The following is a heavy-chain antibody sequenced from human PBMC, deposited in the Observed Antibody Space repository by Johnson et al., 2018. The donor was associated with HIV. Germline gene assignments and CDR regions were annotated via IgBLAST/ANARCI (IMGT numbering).Heavy chain of an antibody. CDR2: IRYDGSNK. J-gene: IGHJ3*02. CDR1: GFTFSSYG. D-gene: IGHD1-26*01. Sequence: QVQVVESGGGVVQPGGSLRLSCAASGFTFSSYGMHWVRQAPGKGLEWVAFIRYDGSNKYYADSVKGRFTISRDTSKNTLYLQMNSLRAEDTAVYYCARGQGASEWGPFGGDAFDIWGQGTMVTVSS. V-gene: IGHV3-30*02. CDR3: ARGQGASEWGPFGGDAFDI.